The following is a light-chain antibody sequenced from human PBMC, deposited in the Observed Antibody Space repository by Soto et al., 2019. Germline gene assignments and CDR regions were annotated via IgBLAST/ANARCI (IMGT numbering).Light chain of an antibody. CDR3: LQSYTFPCT. CDR1: QDISNY. Sequence: DIQMTQSPFSLSASVGDTVTLTCRASQDISNYLNWLQQKPGKAPKLLIYAASTLQTGVPSRFSGSESGTDFTLTISSLQPEDFAIYFCLQSYTFPCTFGPGTRVEIK. J-gene: IGKJ3*01. CDR2: AAS. V-gene: IGKV1-39*01.